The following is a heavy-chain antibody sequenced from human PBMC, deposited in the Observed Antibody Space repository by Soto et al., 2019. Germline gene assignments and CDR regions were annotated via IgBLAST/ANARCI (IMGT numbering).Heavy chain of an antibody. CDR3: AKDVLPTKASFFDS. CDR1: GFAFSQQA. D-gene: IGHD5-12*01. CDR2: ISNDGSSK. J-gene: IGHJ4*02. V-gene: IGHV3-30*18. Sequence: QVQLVESGGGVVQPGRSLRLSCAASGFAFSQQAMDWVRQGPGKGLEWVAVISNDGSSKYYADSVRGRFTISRDNSRKTLYLQMNNLRPDDTAIYYCAKDVLPTKASFFDSWGQGTLVTVSS.